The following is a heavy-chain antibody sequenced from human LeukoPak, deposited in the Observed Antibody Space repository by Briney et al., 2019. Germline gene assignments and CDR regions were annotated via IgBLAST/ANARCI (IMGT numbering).Heavy chain of an antibody. CDR2: INPNSGGT. CDR3: ARLITMVRGVIGPYYYYYMDV. Sequence: ASVKVSCKASGYTFTGYYMHWVRQAPGQGLEWMGWINPNSGGTNYAQKFQGRVTMTRDTSISTAYVELSRLRSDDTAVYYCARLITMVRGVIGPYYYYYMDVWGKGTTVTVSS. J-gene: IGHJ6*03. CDR1: GYTFTGYY. V-gene: IGHV1-2*02. D-gene: IGHD3-10*01.